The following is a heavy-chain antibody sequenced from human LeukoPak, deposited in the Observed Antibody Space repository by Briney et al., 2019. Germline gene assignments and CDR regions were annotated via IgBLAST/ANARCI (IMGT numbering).Heavy chain of an antibody. J-gene: IGHJ6*02. Sequence: ASVKVSCKASGYTFTSYAMHWVRQAPGQRLEWMGWINAGNGNTKYSQKFQGRVTITRDTSASTAYMELSSLRSEDTAVYYCAREYSSGWYIDRYYYYGMDVWDQGTTVTVSS. V-gene: IGHV1-3*01. CDR3: AREYSSGWYIDRYYYYGMDV. CDR2: INAGNGNT. CDR1: GYTFTSYA. D-gene: IGHD6-19*01.